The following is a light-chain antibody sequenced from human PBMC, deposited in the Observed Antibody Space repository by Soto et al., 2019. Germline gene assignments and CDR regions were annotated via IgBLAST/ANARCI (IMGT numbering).Light chain of an antibody. J-gene: IGKJ3*01. CDR3: QKSDHLPL. V-gene: IGKV1-33*01. Sequence: IHMTQSPPSLSSSVGDRVAITVQASHDIGNSLNWYQDKPGQPPKLVIYDAYNLETGVPSTFSGNGYGTDFTFTISSLRTEDIATYYCQKSDHLPLFGPGTKVDIK. CDR1: HDIGNS. CDR2: DAY.